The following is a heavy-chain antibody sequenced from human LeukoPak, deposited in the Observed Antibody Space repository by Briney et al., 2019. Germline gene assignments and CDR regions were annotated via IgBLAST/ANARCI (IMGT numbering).Heavy chain of an antibody. D-gene: IGHD1-1*01. CDR3: VRDPGTLSHDWYFDL. V-gene: IGHV3-74*01. CDR2: INSDGSRA. CDR1: GFTFNSYW. J-gene: IGHJ2*01. Sequence: GGSLRLSCAASGFTFNSYWMHWVRQAPGKGLVWVSRINSDGSRAHYADSVRGRFTIPRDNAKNTLYLQMNSLRAEDSAVYSCVRDPGTLSHDWYFDLWGRGTLVSVSS.